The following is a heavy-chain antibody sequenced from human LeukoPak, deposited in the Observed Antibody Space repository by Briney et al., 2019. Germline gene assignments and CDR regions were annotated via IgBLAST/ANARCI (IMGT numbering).Heavy chain of an antibody. CDR1: GFAFDDFA. CDR2: IRRRAYGGAA. Sequence: PGQSLRLSCTTSGFAFDDFAMSWVRQPAGKGLEWVGFIRRRAYGGAAEYAASVKGRFIISRDDSKGIAYLQMNSLKTEDTAVYYCSRNGLVDFDYWGQGSRVLVSP. V-gene: IGHV3-49*04. CDR3: SRNGLVDFDY. J-gene: IGHJ4*02.